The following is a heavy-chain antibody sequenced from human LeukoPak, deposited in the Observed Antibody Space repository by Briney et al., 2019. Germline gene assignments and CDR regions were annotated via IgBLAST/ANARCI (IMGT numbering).Heavy chain of an antibody. CDR3: ARDIVVVPAANDAFDI. CDR1: GGSISSYY. J-gene: IGHJ3*02. Sequence: SETLSLTCTVSGGSISSYYWSWIRQPAGKGLEWIGRIYTSGGTNYNPSLKSRVTMSVDTSKNQFSLKLSSVTAADTAVYYCARDIVVVPAANDAFDIWGQGTMVTVSS. CDR2: IYTSGGT. V-gene: IGHV4-4*07. D-gene: IGHD2-2*01.